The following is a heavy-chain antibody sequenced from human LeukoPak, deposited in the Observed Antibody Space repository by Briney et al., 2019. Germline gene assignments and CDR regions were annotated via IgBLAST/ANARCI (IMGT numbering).Heavy chain of an antibody. Sequence: GGSLRLSCVASGFTFSSYAMSWVRQAPGKGLEWVSAISGSGGSTYYADSVKGRFTISRDNSKNTLYLQMNSLRAEDTAVYYCVGTVVTRDFDYWGQGTLVTVSS. D-gene: IGHD4-23*01. J-gene: IGHJ4*02. CDR2: ISGSGGST. CDR3: VGTVVTRDFDY. CDR1: GFTFSSYA. V-gene: IGHV3-23*01.